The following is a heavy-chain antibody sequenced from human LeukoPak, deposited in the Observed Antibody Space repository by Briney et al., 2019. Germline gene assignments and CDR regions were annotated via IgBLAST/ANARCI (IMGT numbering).Heavy chain of an antibody. D-gene: IGHD2/OR15-2a*01. J-gene: IGHJ3*02. CDR2: IHHSGSS. CDR3: ARRSFPVLSHLDAFDI. V-gene: IGHV4-4*02. CDR1: GDSVSGSLW. Sequence: NSSETLSLTCAVSGDSVSGSLWWSWVRQTPHKGLEWIGEIHHSGSSNYNPSLESRVIISLDGSKNLLSLELSSVTAADTAVFYCARRSFPVLSHLDAFDIWGQGTLVTVSS.